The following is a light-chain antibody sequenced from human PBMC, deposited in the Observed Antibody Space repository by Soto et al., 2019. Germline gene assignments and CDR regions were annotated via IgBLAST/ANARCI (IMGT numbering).Light chain of an antibody. J-gene: IGKJ3*01. CDR1: QGISNY. Sequence: DIQMTQSPSSLSASVGDRVTITCRASQGISNYLAWYQQKPGKVPKLLIYAASTLQSGVPSRFSGTESVTDFTPTISSLQPEDVSTYYGQKYNSALFTFGPGTKVDIK. CDR2: AAS. V-gene: IGKV1-27*01. CDR3: QKYNSALFT.